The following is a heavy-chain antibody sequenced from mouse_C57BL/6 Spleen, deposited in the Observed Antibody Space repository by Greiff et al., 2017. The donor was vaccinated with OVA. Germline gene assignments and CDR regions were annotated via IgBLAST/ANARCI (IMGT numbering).Heavy chain of an antibody. CDR2: ISYDGSN. D-gene: IGHD1-1*01. CDR1: GYSITSGYY. V-gene: IGHV3-6*01. CDR3: AGITTVPYYFDY. J-gene: IGHJ2*01. Sequence: VQLQQSGPGLVKPSQSLSLTCSVTGYSITSGYYWNWIRQFPGNKLEWMGYISYDGSNNYNPSLKNRISITRDTSKNQFFLKLNSVTTEDTATYYCAGITTVPYYFDYWGQGTTLTVSS.